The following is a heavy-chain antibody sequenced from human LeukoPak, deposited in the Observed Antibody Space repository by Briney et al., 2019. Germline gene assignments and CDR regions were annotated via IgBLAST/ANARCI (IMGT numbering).Heavy chain of an antibody. CDR3: AKGYYYESSGYVDY. J-gene: IGHJ4*02. D-gene: IGHD3-22*01. CDR2: LSGSGGTT. Sequence: GGSLRLSCAASGFTLSSYAMSWVRQAPGEGLEWVSGLSGSGGTTYYADSVKGRFIISRENSKNTLFLQMDSLKAEDTAVYYCAKGYYYESSGYVDYWGLGTLVTVSS. V-gene: IGHV3-23*01. CDR1: GFTLSSYA.